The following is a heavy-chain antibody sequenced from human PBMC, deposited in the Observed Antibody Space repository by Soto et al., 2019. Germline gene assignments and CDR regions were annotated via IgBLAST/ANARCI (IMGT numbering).Heavy chain of an antibody. CDR3: ARRYGPGFDY. CDR1: GGSISSYY. V-gene: IGHV4-59*08. J-gene: IGHJ4*02. Sequence: QVQLQESGPGLVKPSENLSLTCTVSGGSISSYYWSWIRQPPGKGLEWIGYIYYSGSTNYNPSLKSRVTISVDTSKNQFSLKLSSVTAADTAVYYCARRYGPGFDYWGQGTLVTVSS. CDR2: IYYSGST. D-gene: IGHD4-17*01.